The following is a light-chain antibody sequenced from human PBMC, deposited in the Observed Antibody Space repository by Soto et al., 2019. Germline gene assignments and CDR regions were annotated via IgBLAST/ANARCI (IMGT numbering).Light chain of an antibody. CDR1: SSNIGAGYD. CDR2: GNS. V-gene: IGLV1-40*01. CDR3: QSYDSRLSAVV. Sequence: QSVLTQPPSVSGAPGQRVTISCTGSSSNIGAGYDVHWYQQLPGTAPKLLIYGNSNRPSGVPDRFSGSKSGTSASLAITGLQAEDEADSYCQSYDSRLSAVVFGGGTKLTVL. J-gene: IGLJ2*01.